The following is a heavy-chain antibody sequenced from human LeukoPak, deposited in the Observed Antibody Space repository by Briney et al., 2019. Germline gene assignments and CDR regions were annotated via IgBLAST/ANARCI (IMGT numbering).Heavy chain of an antibody. V-gene: IGHV3-53*01. D-gene: IGHD3-22*01. CDR3: ARGKKDYYDSSGTPYYFDY. CDR2: IYSGGST. J-gene: IGHJ4*02. CDR1: GFTVSSNY. Sequence: GGSLRLSCAASGFTVSSNYMSWVRQAPGKGLEWVSVIYSGGSTYYADSVKGRFTISRDNSKNTLYLQMNSLRAEDTAVYYCARGKKDYYDSSGTPYYFDYWGQGTLVTVSS.